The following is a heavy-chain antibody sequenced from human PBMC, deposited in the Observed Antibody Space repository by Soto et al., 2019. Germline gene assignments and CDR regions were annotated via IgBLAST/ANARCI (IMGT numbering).Heavy chain of an antibody. CDR3: ATSYSGYDYNFDS. D-gene: IGHD5-12*01. CDR2: IIPIFGTA. Sequence: QVQLVQSGAEVQKPGSSVKVSCKASGGTFSSYAISWVRQAPGQGLEWMGGIIPIFGTANYAQKFQGRVTITGDKSTGTAYRGLSSLRFENTAVYYCATSYSGYDYNFDSGGQGTLVPVSS. J-gene: IGHJ4*02. CDR1: GGTFSSYA. V-gene: IGHV1-69*06.